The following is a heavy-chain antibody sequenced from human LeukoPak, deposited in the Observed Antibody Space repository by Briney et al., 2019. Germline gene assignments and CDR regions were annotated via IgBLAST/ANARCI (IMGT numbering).Heavy chain of an antibody. D-gene: IGHD6-13*01. V-gene: IGHV1-18*01. CDR3: AREPRYSSRTWFDP. CDR2: ISAYNGNT. J-gene: IGHJ5*02. CDR1: GYTFTSYG. Sequence: EASVKVSCKASGYTFTSYGISWVRQAPGQGLEWMGWISAYNGNTNYAQKLQGRVTMTTDTSTSTAYMELGSLRSDDTAVYYCAREPRYSSRTWFDPWGQGTLVTVSS.